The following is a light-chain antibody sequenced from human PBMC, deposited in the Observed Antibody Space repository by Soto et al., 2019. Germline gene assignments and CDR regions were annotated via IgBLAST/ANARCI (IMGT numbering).Light chain of an antibody. V-gene: IGKV3-20*01. Sequence: EIGLTQSPGTLSLSPGERATLSCRASQSVSSSYLAWYQQKPGQAPRLLIYGASSRATGNPDRFSGSGSGTDFSLTISRLEPEDFAVYYCQQYGSSLYTFGQGTKLEIK. CDR3: QQYGSSLYT. CDR2: GAS. CDR1: QSVSSSY. J-gene: IGKJ2*01.